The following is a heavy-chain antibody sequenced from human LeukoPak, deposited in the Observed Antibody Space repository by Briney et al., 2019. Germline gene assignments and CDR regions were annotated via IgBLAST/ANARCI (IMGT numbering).Heavy chain of an antibody. CDR3: ARHGRAGGDY. CDR2: IYHSGST. CDR1: GGSISSSNW. V-gene: IGHV4-4*02. Sequence: SETLSLTCAVSGGSISSSNWWSWVRPPPGKGLEWIGEIYHSGSTNYNPSLQSRVTISVDTSKNQFSLKLTSVTAADTAVYYCARHGRAGGDYWGQGILVTVSS. J-gene: IGHJ4*02. D-gene: IGHD6-13*01.